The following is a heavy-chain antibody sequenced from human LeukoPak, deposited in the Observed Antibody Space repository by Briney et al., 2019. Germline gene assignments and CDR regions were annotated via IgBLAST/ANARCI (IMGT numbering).Heavy chain of an antibody. CDR1: GFTFNNYW. V-gene: IGHV3-7*01. D-gene: IGHD3-22*01. Sequence: PGGSLRLSCAASGFTFNNYWMSWVRQAPGKGLEWVANIRQDGSVEYYADSVKGRFTISRDNAKNSLYLQMSSLRAEDTAVYYCAGDYYDSSGPTFDYWGQGTLVTVSS. CDR2: IRQDGSVE. CDR3: AGDYYDSSGPTFDY. J-gene: IGHJ4*02.